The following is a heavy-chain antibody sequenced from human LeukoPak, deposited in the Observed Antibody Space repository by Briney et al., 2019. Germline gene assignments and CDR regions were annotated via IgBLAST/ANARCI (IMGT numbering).Heavy chain of an antibody. D-gene: IGHD3-22*01. Sequence: ASVKVSCKAPGYTFTSYDINWVRQAPGLGLEWMGWMNFNSGNTGYAQKFQGRVTMTRNTSISTAYMELSSLRSEDTAVYYCARGGGAYYYDNSGYYRLGFDYWGQGTLVTVSS. CDR2: MNFNSGNT. J-gene: IGHJ4*02. CDR3: ARGGGAYYYDNSGYYRLGFDY. CDR1: GYTFTSYD. V-gene: IGHV1-8*01.